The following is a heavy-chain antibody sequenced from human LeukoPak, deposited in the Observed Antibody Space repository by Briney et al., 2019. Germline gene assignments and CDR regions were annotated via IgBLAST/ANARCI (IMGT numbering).Heavy chain of an antibody. CDR2: INWNGGST. D-gene: IGHD3-16*01. Sequence: PGGSLRLSCAASGFTFDDYGMSWVRQAPGKGLEWVSRINWNGGSTGYAHSAKGRFTISRDNAKNTLYLQMNSQRAEDTALYYCAREGPYDYVWGSYNPIDYWGQGTLVTVSS. CDR3: AREGPYDYVWGSYNPIDY. V-gene: IGHV3-20*04. J-gene: IGHJ4*02. CDR1: GFTFDDYG.